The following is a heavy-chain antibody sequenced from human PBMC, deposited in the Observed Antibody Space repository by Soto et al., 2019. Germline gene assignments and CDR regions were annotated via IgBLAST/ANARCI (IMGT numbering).Heavy chain of an antibody. V-gene: IGHV3-30-3*01. J-gene: IGHJ4*02. CDR1: GFTFITYA. Sequence: GWSLRLACAFTGFTFITYAMHWVRQAPGKGLEWVAVISYDGSNTYYADSVKGRFTISRDNMLYLQMNSLRAEDTAVYYCARDQGRSITCQLDYWGQGTLVTVSS. CDR2: ISYDGSNT. D-gene: IGHD2-2*01. CDR3: ARDQGRSITCQLDY.